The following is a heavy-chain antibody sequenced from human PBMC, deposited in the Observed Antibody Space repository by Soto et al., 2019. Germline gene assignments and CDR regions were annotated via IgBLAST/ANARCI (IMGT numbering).Heavy chain of an antibody. J-gene: IGHJ3*02. CDR1: GGSISSGGYY. CDR3: ARDRVGCSGGSCYYAFDI. D-gene: IGHD2-15*01. Sequence: QVQLQESGPGLVKPSQTLSLTCTVSGGSISSGGYYWSWIRQHPGKGLEWIGYIYYSGSTYYNPSLKSRVTISVDTSKNQFSLKLSSVTAADTTVYYCARDRVGCSGGSCYYAFDIWGQGTMVTVSS. V-gene: IGHV4-31*03. CDR2: IYYSGST.